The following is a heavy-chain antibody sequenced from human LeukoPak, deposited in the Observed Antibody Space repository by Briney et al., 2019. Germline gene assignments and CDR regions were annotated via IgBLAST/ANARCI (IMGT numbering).Heavy chain of an antibody. CDR1: GFPFSSYW. Sequence: GGSLRLSCAASGFPFSSYWMTWVRQAPGKGLEWVANIKQDGSEKYYVDSVKGRFTISRDNAKNSLYLQMNSLRAEDTAVYYCARGGGLGTHFDYWGQGTLVTVSS. CDR2: IKQDGSEK. CDR3: ARGGGLGTHFDY. D-gene: IGHD7-27*01. J-gene: IGHJ4*02. V-gene: IGHV3-7*01.